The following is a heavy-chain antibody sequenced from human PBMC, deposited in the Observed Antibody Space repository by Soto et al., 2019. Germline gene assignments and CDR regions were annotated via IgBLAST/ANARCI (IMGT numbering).Heavy chain of an antibody. Sequence: QVQLVESGGGLVKPGGSLRLSCAVSGFTFSGYYMSWIRQAPGKGLEWVSYISSSGSTEQYADSVKGRFTVSRDNAKNALDLQMNSLRAEDTAVYYCARDRGAVAGQYFDYWGQGTLVTVSS. V-gene: IGHV3-11*01. J-gene: IGHJ4*02. CDR3: ARDRGAVAGQYFDY. CDR2: ISSSGSTE. D-gene: IGHD6-19*01. CDR1: GFTFSGYY.